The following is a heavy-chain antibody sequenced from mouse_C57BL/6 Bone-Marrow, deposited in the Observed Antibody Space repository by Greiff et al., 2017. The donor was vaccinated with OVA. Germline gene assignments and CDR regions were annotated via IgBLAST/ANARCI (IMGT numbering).Heavy chain of an antibody. CDR2: IHPNSGST. CDR3: ARGDYYGSSWGFAY. J-gene: IGHJ3*01. V-gene: IGHV1-64*01. D-gene: IGHD1-1*01. CDR1: GYTFTSYW. Sequence: VQLQQPGAELVKPGASVQLSCKASGYTFTSYWMHWVKQRPGQGLEWIGMIHPNSGSTNYNEKFKSKATLTVDKSSSTAYMQLSSLTSEDSAVYYCARGDYYGSSWGFAYWGQGTLVTVSA.